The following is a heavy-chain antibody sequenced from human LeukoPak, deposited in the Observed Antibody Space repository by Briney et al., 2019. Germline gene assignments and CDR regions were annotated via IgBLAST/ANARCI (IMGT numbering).Heavy chain of an antibody. J-gene: IGHJ4*02. CDR3: AREYSSSWFDY. Sequence: PGGSLRLSCAASRFTFSSYWMSWVRQAPGKGLEWAANIKQDGSEKYYVDSVKGRFTISRDNTKNSLYLQMNSLRAEDTAVYYCAREYSSSWFDYWGQGTLATVSS. V-gene: IGHV3-7*04. CDR1: RFTFSSYW. D-gene: IGHD6-13*01. CDR2: IKQDGSEK.